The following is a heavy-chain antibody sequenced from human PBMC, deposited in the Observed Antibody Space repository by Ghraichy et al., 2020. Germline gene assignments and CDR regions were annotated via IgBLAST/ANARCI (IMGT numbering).Heavy chain of an antibody. CDR2: VFYSGTT. V-gene: IGHV4-39*01. CDR3: ARRIRGQNFGYFNY. D-gene: IGHD1-7*01. J-gene: IGHJ4*02. Sequence: SETLSLTCSVSGGSINSSNYYWGWVRQPPGKGLEWIGNVFYSGTTYYNPSLKSRVTMSVDTTKSQFSLMLNSVTAADTAVYYCARRIRGQNFGYFNYWGQGILVTVSS. CDR1: GGSINSSNYY.